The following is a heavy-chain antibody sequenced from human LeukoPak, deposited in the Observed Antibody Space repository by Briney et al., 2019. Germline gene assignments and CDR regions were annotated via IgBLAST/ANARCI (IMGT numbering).Heavy chain of an antibody. CDR3: ARAYYYGSGSYPDAFDI. CDR2: MNPNSGNT. D-gene: IGHD3-10*01. CDR1: GYTFTSYG. V-gene: IGHV1-8*03. J-gene: IGHJ3*02. Sequence: ASVKVSCKASGYTFTSYGISWVRQAPGQGLEWMGWMNPNSGNTGYAQKFQGRVTITRNTSISTAYMELSSLRSEDTAVYYCARAYYYGSGSYPDAFDIWGQGTMVTVSS.